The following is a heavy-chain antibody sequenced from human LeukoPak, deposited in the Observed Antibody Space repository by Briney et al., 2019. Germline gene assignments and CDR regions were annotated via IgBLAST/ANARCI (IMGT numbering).Heavy chain of an antibody. CDR2: ISGSGGST. CDR3: AKVWTAYSDDYFDY. Sequence: GSLRLSCAASGFTFSSYGMSWVRQAPGKGLECVSSISGSGGSTNHADSVKGRFTISRDNSKNTLYLQMNSLRAEDTAVYYCAKVWTAYSDDYFDYWGQGTPVTVSS. J-gene: IGHJ4*02. V-gene: IGHV3-23*01. CDR1: GFTFSSYG. D-gene: IGHD3/OR15-3a*01.